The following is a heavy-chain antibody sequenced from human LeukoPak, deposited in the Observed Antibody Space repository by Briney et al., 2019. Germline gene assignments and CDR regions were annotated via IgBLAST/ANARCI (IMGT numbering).Heavy chain of an antibody. CDR2: ISYDGSNK. Sequence: SGGSLRLSCAASGFTFSSYAMHWVRQAPGKGLEWVAVISYDGSNKYYADSVKGRFTVSRDNSKNTLYLQMNSLRAEDTAVYYCAKAFPGIAVAGPNWFDPRGQGTLVTVSS. V-gene: IGHV3-30-3*01. CDR3: AKAFPGIAVAGPNWFDP. CDR1: GFTFSSYA. J-gene: IGHJ5*02. D-gene: IGHD6-19*01.